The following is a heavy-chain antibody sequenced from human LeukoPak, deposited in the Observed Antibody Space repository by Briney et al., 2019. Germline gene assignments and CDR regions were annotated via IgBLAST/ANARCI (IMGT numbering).Heavy chain of an antibody. D-gene: IGHD2-8*01. CDR3: AKQSYARSLGE. J-gene: IGHJ4*02. Sequence: PGRSLKLSCAASGFTFSSYGMHWVRQAPGQGLEWLSTTNSGGTSTYYAESVKGRFTISRDNSKNTLYLQMSSLRVEDTAVYYCAKQSYARSLGEGGPGTLVSVSS. V-gene: IGHV3-23*01. CDR1: GFTFSSYG. CDR2: TNSGGTST.